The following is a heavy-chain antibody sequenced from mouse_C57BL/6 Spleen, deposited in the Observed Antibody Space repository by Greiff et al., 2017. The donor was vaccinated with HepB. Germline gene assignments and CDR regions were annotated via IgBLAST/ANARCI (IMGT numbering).Heavy chain of an antibody. V-gene: IGHV1-20*01. Sequence: EVKLQESGPELVKPGDSVKISCKASGYSFTGYFMNWVMQSHGKSLEWIGRINPYNGDTFYNQKFKGKATLTVDKSSSTAHMELRSLTSEGSAVYYCARSYYGSSYGYFDVWGTGTPVTVSS. J-gene: IGHJ1*03. CDR2: INPYNGDT. D-gene: IGHD1-1*01. CDR1: GYSFTGYF. CDR3: ARSYYGSSYGYFDV.